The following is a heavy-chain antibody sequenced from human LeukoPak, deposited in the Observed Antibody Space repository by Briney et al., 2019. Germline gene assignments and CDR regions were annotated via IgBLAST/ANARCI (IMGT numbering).Heavy chain of an antibody. CDR2: VSGSGRGENT. J-gene: IGHJ4*02. CDR3: AKVAAPVNRQYQLRFDY. CDR1: GFTFSSSA. V-gene: IGHV3-23*01. D-gene: IGHD2-2*01. Sequence: GGSLRLSCAASGFTFSSSAMSWVRQAPGKGLEWVSNVSGSGRGENTYYADSVKGRFTISRDNSKNTLYLQMNSLRAEDTAVYYCAKVAAPVNRQYQLRFDYWGQGTLVTVSS.